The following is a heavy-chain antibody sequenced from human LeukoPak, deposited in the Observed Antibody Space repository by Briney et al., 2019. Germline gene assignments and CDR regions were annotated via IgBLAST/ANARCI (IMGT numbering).Heavy chain of an antibody. J-gene: IGHJ3*02. CDR1: GVSISSGSNY. CDR2: IYSRGNT. CDR3: ARSDGYGLVGI. D-gene: IGHD3-10*01. V-gene: IGHV4-39*07. Sequence: SETLSLTCSVSGVSISSGSNYWGWIRQPPGKTLEWIGSIYSRGNTYYNPSLKSRVIILIDTARNHFSLNLSSVTAADTAVYYCARSDGYGLVGIWGQGTMVTVSS.